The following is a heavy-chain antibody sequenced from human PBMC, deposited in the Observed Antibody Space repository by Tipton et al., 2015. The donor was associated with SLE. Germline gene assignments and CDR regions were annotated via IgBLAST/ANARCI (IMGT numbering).Heavy chain of an antibody. CDR2: INHSGST. CDR1: GGSISSSSYY. J-gene: IGHJ4*02. V-gene: IGHV4-39*07. CDR3: ARAPRRDQAFDY. D-gene: IGHD5-24*01. Sequence: TLSLTCTVSGGSISSSSYYWGWIRQPPGKGLEWIGEINHSGSTNYNPSLKSRVAISVDTSKNQFSLKLSSVTAADTAVYYCARAPRRDQAFDYWGQGTLVTVSS.